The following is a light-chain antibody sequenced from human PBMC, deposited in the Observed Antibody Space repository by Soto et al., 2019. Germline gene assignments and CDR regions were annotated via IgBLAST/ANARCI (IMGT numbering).Light chain of an antibody. V-gene: IGKV3-20*01. J-gene: IGKJ1*01. CDR1: QTVSRNY. CDR2: GAS. Sequence: EVVLTQSAGTLSLSPGERATLSCRASQTVSRNYLAWYQQKPGQAPRLLIYGASSRATGIPDRFSGSGSGTDFTLTISRLEPEDFAVYYCQQYSNLPRTFGQGTKVEIK. CDR3: QQYSNLPRT.